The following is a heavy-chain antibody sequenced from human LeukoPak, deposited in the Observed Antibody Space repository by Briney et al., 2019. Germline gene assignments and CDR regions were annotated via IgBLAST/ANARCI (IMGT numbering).Heavy chain of an antibody. J-gene: IGHJ2*01. CDR2: IYYSGST. CDR1: GGSISSGGYY. Sequence: SQTLSLTCTVSGGSISSGGYYWSWIRQHPGKGLEWIGYIYYSGSTYYNPSLKSRSTISVDTSKNQFSLKLSSVTAADTAMYYCARDSSEWYFDLWGRGTLVTVSS. CDR3: ARDSSEWYFDL. V-gene: IGHV4-31*03.